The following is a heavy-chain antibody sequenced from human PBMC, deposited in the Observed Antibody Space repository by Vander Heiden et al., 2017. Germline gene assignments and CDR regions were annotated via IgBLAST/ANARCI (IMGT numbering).Heavy chain of an antibody. CDR1: GFTFANAW. CDR2: IKSKKDGETT. CDR3: CWDDKAKFDF. J-gene: IGHJ4*02. V-gene: IGHV3-15*01. Sequence: EVRLVESGRGLVKPEGSLRVSCAASGFTFANAWMSWVRQAPGKGLEWVGLIKSKKDGETTDYAAPVKGRFTISRDDSRNTLYLQMNSLKAEDTAVYYCCWDDKAKFDFWGQGSLVTVSS. D-gene: IGHD3-9*01.